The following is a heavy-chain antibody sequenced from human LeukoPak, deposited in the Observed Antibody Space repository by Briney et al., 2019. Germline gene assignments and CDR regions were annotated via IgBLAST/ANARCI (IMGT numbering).Heavy chain of an antibody. CDR3: ARGGLRRIFGVVINHRTNYYYGMDV. Sequence: PSETLSLTCTVSGGSISSYYWSWIRQPPGKGLEWIGYIYYSGSTNYNPSLKSRVTISVDTSKNQFSLKLSSVTAADTAVYYCARGGLRRIFGVVINHRTNYYYGMDVWGQGTTVTVSS. J-gene: IGHJ6*02. V-gene: IGHV4-59*12. CDR2: IYYSGST. D-gene: IGHD3-3*01. CDR1: GGSISSYY.